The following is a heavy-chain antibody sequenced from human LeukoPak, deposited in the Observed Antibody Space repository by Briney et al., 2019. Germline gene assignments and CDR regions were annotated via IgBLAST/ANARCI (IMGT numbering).Heavy chain of an antibody. Sequence: GGSLRLSCAASGFTFSSYAMSWVHQAPGKGLEWVSAISGSGGSTYYADSVKGRFTISRDNSKNTLYLQMNSLRAEDTALYYCASSPDDSSGYPFDYWGQGTLVTVSS. CDR2: ISGSGGST. CDR1: GFTFSSYA. D-gene: IGHD3-22*01. J-gene: IGHJ4*02. CDR3: ASSPDDSSGYPFDY. V-gene: IGHV3-23*01.